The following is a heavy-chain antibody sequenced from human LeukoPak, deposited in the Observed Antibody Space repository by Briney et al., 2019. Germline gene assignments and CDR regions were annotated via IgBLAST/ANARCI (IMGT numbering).Heavy chain of an antibody. CDR2: IGSSGST. V-gene: IGHV3-23*01. Sequence: LSGGSLRLSCAASGFTFGTYDMTWVRQAPGKGLEWVSAIGSSGSTYYADSVKGRFTISRDNSKNTLYLQMNSLRAEDTAIYYCANPFYGSGPRGYWGQGTLVTVSS. D-gene: IGHD3-10*01. CDR3: ANPFYGSGPRGY. J-gene: IGHJ4*02. CDR1: GFTFGTYD.